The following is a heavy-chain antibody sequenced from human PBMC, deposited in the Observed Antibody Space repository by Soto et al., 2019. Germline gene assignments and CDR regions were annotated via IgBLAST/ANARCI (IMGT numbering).Heavy chain of an antibody. V-gene: IGHV1-18*04. CDR2: ISADSGET. J-gene: IGHJ5*02. CDR1: GYTFTSYG. CDR3: ARGISSTWAKGWLDP. Sequence: ASVKVSCKASGYTFTSYGFNWVRQAPGRGLEWVGWISADSGETTYAQNFHGRVTMTTDASTTTAYMELRSLRSDDTAVYYCARGISSTWAKGWLDPWGQGTLVTVSS. D-gene: IGHD6-13*01.